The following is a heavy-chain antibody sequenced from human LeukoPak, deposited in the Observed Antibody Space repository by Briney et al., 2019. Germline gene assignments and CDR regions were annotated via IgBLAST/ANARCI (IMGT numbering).Heavy chain of an antibody. CDR2: IYYSGST. CDR1: GGSISSGGYY. CDR3: ARYPQVAGPRGFDP. V-gene: IGHV4-31*03. D-gene: IGHD6-19*01. Sequence: PSETLSLTCTVSGGSISSGGYYWSWIRQHPGKGLEWIGYIYYSGSTYYNPSLKSRVTISADTSKNQFSLKLSSVTAADTAVYYCARYPQVAGPRGFDPWGQGTLVTVSS. J-gene: IGHJ5*02.